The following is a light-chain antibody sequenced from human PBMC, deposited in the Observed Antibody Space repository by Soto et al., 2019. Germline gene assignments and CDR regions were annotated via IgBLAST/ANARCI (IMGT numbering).Light chain of an antibody. J-gene: IGKJ1*01. V-gene: IGKV3-20*01. Sequence: EIVLTQSPGTLSLSPGERATLSCRASQRVSSSYLAWYQQKPGQAPRLLIYGASSRATGIPDRFSGSGSGTDFTLTISRLESEDFAVYYCQQDGSSPCTFGQGTKVEIK. CDR3: QQDGSSPCT. CDR1: QRVSSSY. CDR2: GAS.